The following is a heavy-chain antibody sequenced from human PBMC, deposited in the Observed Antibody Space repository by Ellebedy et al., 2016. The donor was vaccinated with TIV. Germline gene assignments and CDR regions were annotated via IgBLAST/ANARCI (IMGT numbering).Heavy chain of an antibody. CDR3: ARRGAYGDYAVQINSWFDP. V-gene: IGHV3-7*01. CDR1: GFTFRSYW. J-gene: IGHJ5*02. D-gene: IGHD4-17*01. CDR2: IYQDGTMI. Sequence: GESLKISCAASGFTFRSYWMTWVRQAPGKGLEWVANIYQDGTMIHYLDSVKGRFTVSRDNAKNSLYLQMNSLRAEDTAVYFCARRGAYGDYAVQINSWFDPWGQGTLVTVSP.